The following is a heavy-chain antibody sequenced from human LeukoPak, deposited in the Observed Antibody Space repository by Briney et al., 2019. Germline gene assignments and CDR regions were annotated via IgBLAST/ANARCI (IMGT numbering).Heavy chain of an antibody. D-gene: IGHD1-26*01. V-gene: IGHV3-7*01. CDR2: IKQDGSEK. CDR3: ARAHSGSYFNWFDP. CDR1: GFTFSSYW. J-gene: IGHJ5*02. Sequence: GESLRLSCAASGFTFSSYWMSWVRQAPGKGLEWVANIKQDGSEKYYVDSVKGRFTISRDNAKNSLYLQMNSLRAEDTAVYYCARAHSGSYFNWFDPWGQGTLVTVSS.